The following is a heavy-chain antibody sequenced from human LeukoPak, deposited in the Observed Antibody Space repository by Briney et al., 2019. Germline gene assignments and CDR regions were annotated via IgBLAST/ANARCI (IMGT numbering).Heavy chain of an antibody. D-gene: IGHD3-3*01. Sequence: PSETLSLTCAVYGGSFSGYYWSWIRQPPGKGLEWIGEINHSGSTNYNPSLKSRVTISVDTSKNQFSLKLSSVTAADTAVYYCAREVSSGYSWFDPWGQGTLVTVSS. CDR2: INHSGST. V-gene: IGHV4-34*01. CDR1: GGSFSGYY. CDR3: AREVSSGYSWFDP. J-gene: IGHJ5*02.